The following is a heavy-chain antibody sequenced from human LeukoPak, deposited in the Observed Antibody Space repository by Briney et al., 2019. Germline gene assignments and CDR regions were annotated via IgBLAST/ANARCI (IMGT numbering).Heavy chain of an antibody. Sequence: PSETLSLTCTVSGGSISSYYWTWIRQPAGKGLEWIGRISTSGNSNYNPSLKSRVTMSLDTSKNHFSLNLSSVTAADTAVYYCARENNSSYRAFDIWGQGTMVTVSS. CDR1: GGSISSYY. CDR3: ARENNSSYRAFDI. V-gene: IGHV4-4*07. D-gene: IGHD6-13*01. CDR2: ISTSGNS. J-gene: IGHJ3*02.